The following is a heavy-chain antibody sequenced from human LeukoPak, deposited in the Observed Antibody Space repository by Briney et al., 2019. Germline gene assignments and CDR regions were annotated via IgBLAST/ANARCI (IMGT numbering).Heavy chain of an antibody. V-gene: IGHV1-18*01. CDR2: ISGYNGKT. J-gene: IGHJ4*02. CDR3: AREAGEMATHFDY. D-gene: IGHD5-24*01. Sequence: ASVKVSCKASGYTFNTYGITWVRQAPGQGLEWMGWISGYNGKTKYAQKLQDRVTITTDTSTTTAYMELRSLRSDDTAVYYCAREAGEMATHFDYWGQGTLVTVSS. CDR1: GYTFNTYG.